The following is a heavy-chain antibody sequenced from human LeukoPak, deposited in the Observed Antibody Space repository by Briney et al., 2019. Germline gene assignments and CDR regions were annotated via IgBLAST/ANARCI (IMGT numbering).Heavy chain of an antibody. Sequence: SVKVSYKASGGTFSSYAISWVRQAPGQGLEWMGRIIPIFGIANYAQKFQGRVTITADKSTSTAYMELSSLRSEDTAVYYCAGSSYGDYGFTTSSFDYWGQGTLVTVSS. J-gene: IGHJ4*02. V-gene: IGHV1-69*04. CDR1: GGTFSSYA. CDR2: IIPIFGIA. CDR3: AGSSYGDYGFTTSSFDY. D-gene: IGHD4-17*01.